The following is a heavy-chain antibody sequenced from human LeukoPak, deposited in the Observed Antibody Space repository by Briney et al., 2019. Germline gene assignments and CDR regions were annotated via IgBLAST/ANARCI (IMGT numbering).Heavy chain of an antibody. Sequence: ASVKVSCKVSGYTHTELSMHWVRQAPGKGLEWMGGFDPEDGETIYAQKFQGRVTMTEDTSTDTAYMELSSLRSEDTAVYYCATTADYYGSGSYSGYFDYWGQGTLVTVSS. CDR2: FDPEDGET. J-gene: IGHJ4*02. CDR3: ATTADYYGSGSYSGYFDY. CDR1: GYTHTELS. V-gene: IGHV1-24*01. D-gene: IGHD3-10*01.